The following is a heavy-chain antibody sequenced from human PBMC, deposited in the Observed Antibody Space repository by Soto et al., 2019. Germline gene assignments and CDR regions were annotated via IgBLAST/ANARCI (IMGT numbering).Heavy chain of an antibody. J-gene: IGHJ4*02. V-gene: IGHV4-30-4*01. CDR1: GGSISSGNFY. CDR3: ARGTPLDF. Sequence: QVRLQESGPGLVTPSQTLSLTCSVSGGSISSGNFYWSWISQPLGKGLEWIGYIYNAGGTSYNPSLKSRLSISADTSKNQFFLRLTSVTAADTAVYYCARGTPLDFWGQGTLVTVSS. CDR2: IYNAGGT.